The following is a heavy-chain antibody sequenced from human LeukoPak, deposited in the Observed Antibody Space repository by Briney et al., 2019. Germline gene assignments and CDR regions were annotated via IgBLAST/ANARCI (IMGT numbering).Heavy chain of an antibody. CDR1: GFTFSSYA. CDR3: AKARIPSSNGYYSD. CDR2: ISGSGGST. D-gene: IGHD3-22*01. V-gene: IGHV3-23*01. J-gene: IGHJ4*02. Sequence: PGGSLRLSCAASGFTFSSYAMSWVRQAPGKGLEWVSDISGSGGSTYYADSVKGRFTISRDDSKNTLYLQVNSLRAEDTAVYYCAKARIPSSNGYYSDWGQGTLVTVSS.